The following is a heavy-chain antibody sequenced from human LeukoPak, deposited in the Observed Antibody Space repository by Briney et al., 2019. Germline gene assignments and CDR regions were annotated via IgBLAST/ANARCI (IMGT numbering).Heavy chain of an antibody. D-gene: IGHD6-13*01. J-gene: IGHJ4*02. CDR2: IYPGESDT. Sequence: GESLKISCKGSGYSFTSYWIGWVRQMPGKGLEWMGIIYPGESDTRYSPSFQGHVNITADKSSSTAYLQWSSLKASDTAMYYCAKHHSSSSYGDYWGQGTLVTVSS. CDR3: AKHHSSSSYGDY. V-gene: IGHV5-51*01. CDR1: GYSFTSYW.